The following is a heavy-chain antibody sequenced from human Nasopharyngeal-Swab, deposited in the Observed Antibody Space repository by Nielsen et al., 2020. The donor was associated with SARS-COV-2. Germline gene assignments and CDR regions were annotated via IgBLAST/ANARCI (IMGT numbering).Heavy chain of an antibody. CDR3: ARALYGDYPEIDY. Sequence: SETLSLTCTVSGGSISSYYWSWIRQPPGKGLEWIGYIYYSGSTNYNPSLKSRVTISVETSKNQLSLKLSSVTAADTAVYYCARALYGDYPEIDYWGQGTLVTVSS. CDR2: IYYSGST. CDR1: GGSISSYY. D-gene: IGHD4-17*01. J-gene: IGHJ4*02. V-gene: IGHV4-59*01.